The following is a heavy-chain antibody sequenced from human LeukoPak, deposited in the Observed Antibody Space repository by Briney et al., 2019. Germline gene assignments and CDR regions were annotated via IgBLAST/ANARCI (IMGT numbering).Heavy chain of an antibody. J-gene: IGHJ3*02. CDR2: IYTSGNT. V-gene: IGHV4-4*09. Sequence: PSETPSLTCTVSGGPISSYYWSWIRQPPGEGPEWIGNIYTSGNTNYNPSLKSRVAISVDTSKNQFSLKLNSVTAADTAVYYCARPYSSGWSGAFDIWGQGTMVTVSS. D-gene: IGHD6-19*01. CDR3: ARPYSSGWSGAFDI. CDR1: GGPISSYY.